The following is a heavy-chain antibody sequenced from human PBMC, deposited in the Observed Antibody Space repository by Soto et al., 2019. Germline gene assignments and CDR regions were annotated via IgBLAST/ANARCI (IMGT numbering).Heavy chain of an antibody. J-gene: IGHJ4*02. CDR2: IYYSGST. CDR3: ARIGLTTALL. Sequence: SETLSLTCTVSGGSINSGDYYWSWIRQPPGKGLEWIGYIYYSGSTYYNPPLRSRVNISIDTSKNHFFLNLSSVTAADTAVYYCARIGLTTALLWGQGTLVTVSS. CDR1: GGSINSGDYY. D-gene: IGHD4-17*01. V-gene: IGHV4-30-4*01.